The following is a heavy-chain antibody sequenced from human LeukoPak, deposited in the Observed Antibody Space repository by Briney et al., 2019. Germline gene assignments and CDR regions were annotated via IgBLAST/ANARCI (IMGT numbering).Heavy chain of an antibody. CDR1: GFTFTSYA. D-gene: IGHD6-19*01. Sequence: GGSLRLSCAASGFTFTSYAMSWVRQAPGKGLEWVSTISGSGVSTYYADSVKGRFTISRDSFKNTLYLQMNNLRDEDTAAYYCATGYSSAWYSTLDCWGQGTLVTVSS. J-gene: IGHJ4*02. CDR2: ISGSGVST. V-gene: IGHV3-23*01. CDR3: ATGYSSAWYSTLDC.